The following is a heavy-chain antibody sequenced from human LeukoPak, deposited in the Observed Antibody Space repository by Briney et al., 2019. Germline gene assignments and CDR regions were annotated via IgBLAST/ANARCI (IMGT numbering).Heavy chain of an antibody. Sequence: PGGSLRLSCAASGFTFEDYGMNWVRQAPGKGLEWVSGINGNGDSIGYADSVKGRFTISRDNGRNSLYLQVNSLRAEDTALYYCAKGVGSSSRRDAFDIWGQGTMVTVSS. J-gene: IGHJ3*02. V-gene: IGHV3-20*04. D-gene: IGHD6-13*01. CDR3: AKGVGSSSRRDAFDI. CDR2: INGNGDSI. CDR1: GFTFEDYG.